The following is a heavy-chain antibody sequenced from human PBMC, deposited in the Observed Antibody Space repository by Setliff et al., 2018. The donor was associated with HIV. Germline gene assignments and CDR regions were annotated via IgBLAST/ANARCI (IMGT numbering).Heavy chain of an antibody. J-gene: IGHJ5*02. CDR3: ATYIAGGSGRGS. Sequence: PSETLSLTCTVSGGSISSGDYHLSWVRQHPRKGLEWIGYNLNGVSTYYNPSLQSRVTISVDTPNNQFYLKLNSVTAADTAVYYCATYIAGGSGRGSWGQGTLVTVSS. CDR2: NLNGVST. D-gene: IGHD3-10*01. V-gene: IGHV4-31*03. CDR1: GGSISSGDYH.